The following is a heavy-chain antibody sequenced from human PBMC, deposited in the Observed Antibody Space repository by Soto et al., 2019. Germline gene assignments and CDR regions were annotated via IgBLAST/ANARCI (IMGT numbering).Heavy chain of an antibody. J-gene: IGHJ4*02. CDR3: ARGSGSHHPTLYYFDY. Sequence: SVKVSCKASGGTFSSYAISWVRQAPGQGLEWMGGIIPIFGTANYAQKFQGRVTITADESTSTAYMELSSLRSEDTAVYYCARGSGSHHPTLYYFDYWGQGTLVTVS. CDR1: GGTFSSYA. D-gene: IGHD1-26*01. V-gene: IGHV1-69*13. CDR2: IIPIFGTA.